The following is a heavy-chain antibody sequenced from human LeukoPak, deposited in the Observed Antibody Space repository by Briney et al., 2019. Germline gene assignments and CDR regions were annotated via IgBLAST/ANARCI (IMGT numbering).Heavy chain of an antibody. CDR3: ARVRSREPPLRYFDRKRDAFDV. J-gene: IGHJ3*01. D-gene: IGHD3-22*01. Sequence: GGSLRLSCSPSGFTFSSYSMNWVRQAPGKGLEWVSSISSGTTYIYYADSVRGRFTVSRDNAKNSLYLQMNSLRAEDTAVYYCARVRSREPPLRYFDRKRDAFDVWGQGTMVTVSS. CDR1: GFTFSSYS. CDR2: ISSGTTYI. V-gene: IGHV3-21*01.